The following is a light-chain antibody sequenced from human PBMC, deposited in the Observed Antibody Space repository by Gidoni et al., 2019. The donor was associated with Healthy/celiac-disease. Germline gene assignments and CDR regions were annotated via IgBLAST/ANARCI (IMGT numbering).Light chain of an antibody. J-gene: IGKJ1*01. CDR3: QQYYSTPRT. V-gene: IGKV4-1*01. CDR2: WAS. CDR1: QSVSYSSNNKNY. Sequence: DIVITQPPDPLAVSLGERATINCKSSQSVSYSSNNKNYLAWYQQKPGQPPKLLIYWASTRESGVPDRFSGSGSGTDFTLTISSLQAEDVAVYYCQQYYSTPRTFXQXTKVEIK.